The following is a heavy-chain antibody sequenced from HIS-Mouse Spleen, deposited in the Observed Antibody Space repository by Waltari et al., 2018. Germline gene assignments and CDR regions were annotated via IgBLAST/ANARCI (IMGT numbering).Heavy chain of an antibody. CDR3: ARFTPVSGSFDY. Sequence: EVQLVESGGGLVQPGGSVRLSCAASGFPVSSNYMGWVRQAPGKGLGWGSVIYSGGSTYYADSVKGRFTISRDNSKNTLYLQMNSLRAEDTAVYYCARFTPVSGSFDYWGQGTLVTVSS. J-gene: IGHJ4*02. D-gene: IGHD1-26*01. CDR2: IYSGGST. CDR1: GFPVSSNY. V-gene: IGHV3-66*01.